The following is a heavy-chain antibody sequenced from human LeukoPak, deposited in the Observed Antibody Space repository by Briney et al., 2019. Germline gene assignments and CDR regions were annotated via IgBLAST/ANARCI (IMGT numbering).Heavy chain of an antibody. CDR2: ITAYNDNT. CDR3: ARALLWFGEPSHIDY. V-gene: IGHV1-18*01. J-gene: IGHJ4*02. Sequence: ASVKVSCKASGYTFTSYGISWVRQAPGQGLEWMGWITAYNDNTNYAQKLQGRVTMTTDTSTRTASMALRSLRSADTAVYYCARALLWFGEPSHIDYWGQGTLVTASS. D-gene: IGHD3-10*01. CDR1: GYTFTSYG.